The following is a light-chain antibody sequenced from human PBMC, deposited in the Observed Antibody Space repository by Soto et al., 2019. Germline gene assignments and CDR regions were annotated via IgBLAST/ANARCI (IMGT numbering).Light chain of an antibody. CDR1: LSDVGGCNC. Sequence: QSALTQPPSASGSPGQSVTISCTGTLSDVGGCNCVSWYQQHPGKAPKLMIYDVSKRPSGVPDRFSGSKSGNTASLTVSGLQAEDEANYYCSSYAGSNVLFGGGTKVTVL. J-gene: IGLJ2*01. CDR3: SSYAGSNVL. V-gene: IGLV2-8*01. CDR2: DVS.